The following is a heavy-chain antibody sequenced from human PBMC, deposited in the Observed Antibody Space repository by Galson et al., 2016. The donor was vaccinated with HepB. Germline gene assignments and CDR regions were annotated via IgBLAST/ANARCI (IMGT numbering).Heavy chain of an antibody. V-gene: IGHV3-33*01. Sequence: SLRLSCAASGFTFSSFGMHWVRQAPGKGLDWVALIWFDGTNKYYADSVKGRFTISRDNSKNMMYLQMNSLRGEDTAVYYCASDRYCSSSSCSSAFDIWGQGTMVTVSS. CDR3: ASDRYCSSSSCSSAFDI. J-gene: IGHJ3*02. CDR1: GFTFSSFG. CDR2: IWFDGTNK. D-gene: IGHD2-2*01.